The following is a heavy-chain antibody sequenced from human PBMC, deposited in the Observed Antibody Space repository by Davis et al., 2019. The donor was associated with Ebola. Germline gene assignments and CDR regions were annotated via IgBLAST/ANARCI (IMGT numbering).Heavy chain of an antibody. D-gene: IGHD1-1*01. CDR1: GDSISSSNL. CDR3: ARTTGVRYFDY. V-gene: IGHV4-4*02. J-gene: IGHJ4*02. Sequence: MPSETLSLTCTVSGDSISSSNLWSWVRQPPGQGLEWIGETFQSGSTYYNPSLKSRVTISVDKSKNQFSLKLTSMTAADTAVYYCARTTGVRYFDYWGQGSLVTVSS. CDR2: TFQSGST.